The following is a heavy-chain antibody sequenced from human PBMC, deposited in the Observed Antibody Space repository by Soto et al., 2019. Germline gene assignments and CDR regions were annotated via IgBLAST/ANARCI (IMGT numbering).Heavy chain of an antibody. Sequence: QVQLVQSGGEVKKPGASVKGSCKASGYTFTNYGISWVRQAPGQGLEWLGWISTYNSNTNSAPRLQGRLTMTTGTSTSTAYMELRSLTSADTAVYYCARDDRDSCSGGDCFYFDSWGQGTLVTVSS. CDR1: GYTFTNYG. CDR3: ARDDRDSCSGGDCFYFDS. D-gene: IGHD2-21*02. V-gene: IGHV1-18*04. CDR2: ISTYNSNT. J-gene: IGHJ4*02.